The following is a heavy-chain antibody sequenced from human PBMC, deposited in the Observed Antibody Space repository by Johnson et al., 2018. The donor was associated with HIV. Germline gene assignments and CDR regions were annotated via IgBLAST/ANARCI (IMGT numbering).Heavy chain of an antibody. D-gene: IGHD6-13*01. CDR3: AKDQWSSSWTNDAFDI. CDR2: LYSGGST. CDR1: GFTVSSNY. Sequence: VQLVESGGGLVQPGGSLRLSCAASGFTVSSNYMNWVRQAPGKGLEWVSVLYSGGSTYYADFVKDRFIISRDNSKNTLYLQMNSLRAEDTAVYYCAKDQWSSSWTNDAFDIWGQGTMVTVSS. V-gene: IGHV3-66*01. J-gene: IGHJ3*02.